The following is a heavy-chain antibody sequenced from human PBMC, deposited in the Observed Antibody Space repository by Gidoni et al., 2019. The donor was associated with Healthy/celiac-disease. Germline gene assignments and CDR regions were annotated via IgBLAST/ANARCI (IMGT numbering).Heavy chain of an antibody. D-gene: IGHD3-22*01. Sequence: EVQLVESGGGLVKPGGSLRLSCAASGFTFSSYSMNWVRQAPGKGLEWVSSISSSSSYIYYADSVKGRFTISRDNAKNSLYLQMNSLRAEDTAVYYCARGNYYDGYAFDIWGQGTMVTVSS. V-gene: IGHV3-21*01. CDR2: ISSSSSYI. CDR3: ARGNYYDGYAFDI. CDR1: GFTFSSYS. J-gene: IGHJ3*02.